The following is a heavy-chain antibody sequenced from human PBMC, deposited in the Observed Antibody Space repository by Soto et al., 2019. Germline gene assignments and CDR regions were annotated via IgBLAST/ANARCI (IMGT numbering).Heavy chain of an antibody. D-gene: IGHD3-9*01. V-gene: IGHV4-31*03. J-gene: IGHJ4*02. CDR2: IYYSGST. Sequence: SETLSLTCTVSGGSISSGGYYWSWIRQHPGKGLEWIGYIYYSGSTYYNPSLKSRVTISVDTSKNQFSLKLSSVTAADTAVYWGARRHGLDIEAEVWGQGILVTVSS. CDR3: ARRHGLDIEAEV. CDR1: GGSISSGGYY.